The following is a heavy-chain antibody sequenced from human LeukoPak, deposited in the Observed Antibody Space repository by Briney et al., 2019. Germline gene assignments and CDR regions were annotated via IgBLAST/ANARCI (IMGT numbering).Heavy chain of an antibody. Sequence: PSETLSLTCTVSGGSISSYYWSWIRQPPGKGLEWIGYIYYSGSTNYNPSLKSRVTISVDTSKNQFSLKLSSVTAADTAVYYCARHGSGWDWYFDLWGRGTLVTVSS. CDR2: IYYSGST. J-gene: IGHJ2*01. D-gene: IGHD6-19*01. CDR1: GGSISSYY. CDR3: ARHGSGWDWYFDL. V-gene: IGHV4-59*08.